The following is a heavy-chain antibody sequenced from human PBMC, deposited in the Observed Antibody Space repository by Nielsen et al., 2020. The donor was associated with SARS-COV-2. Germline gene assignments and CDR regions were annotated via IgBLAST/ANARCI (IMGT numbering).Heavy chain of an antibody. D-gene: IGHD3-3*01. CDR2: ISGSGGST. Sequence: GGSLRLSCAASGFTFSSYAMSWARQAPGKGLEWVSAISGSGGSTYYADSVKGRFTISRDNSKNTLYMQMNSLRAEDTAVYYCAKDRYYDFWSGYYFDYWGQGTLVTVSS. CDR3: AKDRYYDFWSGYYFDY. CDR1: GFTFSSYA. V-gene: IGHV3-23*01. J-gene: IGHJ4*02.